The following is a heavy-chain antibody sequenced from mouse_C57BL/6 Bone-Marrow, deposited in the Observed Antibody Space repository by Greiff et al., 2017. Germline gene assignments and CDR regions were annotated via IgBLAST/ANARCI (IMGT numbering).Heavy chain of an antibody. J-gene: IGHJ1*03. V-gene: IGHV1-69*01. CDR1: GYTFTSYW. Sequence: QVQLQQPGAELVMPGASVKLSCKASGYTFTSYWMHWVKQRPGQGLEWIGEIDPSDSYTNYNQKFKGKSTLTVDKSSSTAYMQLSSLTSEDYAVYYCARDYYEYDDWYFDVWGTGTTVTVSS. D-gene: IGHD2-4*01. CDR3: ARDYYEYDDWYFDV. CDR2: IDPSDSYT.